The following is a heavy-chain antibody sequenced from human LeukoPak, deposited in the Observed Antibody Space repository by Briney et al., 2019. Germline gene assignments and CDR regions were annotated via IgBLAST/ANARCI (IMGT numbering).Heavy chain of an antibody. CDR1: EGTFSRYA. V-gene: IGHV1-69*13. J-gene: IGHJ4*02. Sequence: SVKVSCKASEGTFSRYAISWVRQAPGPGLEWMGGIIPIFGTANYAQKFQGRVTITADESTSTAYMELSSLRSEDTAVYYCARGGARRLFGVVIIKGDYFDYWGQGTLVTVSS. D-gene: IGHD3-3*01. CDR2: IIPIFGTA. CDR3: ARGGARRLFGVVIIKGDYFDY.